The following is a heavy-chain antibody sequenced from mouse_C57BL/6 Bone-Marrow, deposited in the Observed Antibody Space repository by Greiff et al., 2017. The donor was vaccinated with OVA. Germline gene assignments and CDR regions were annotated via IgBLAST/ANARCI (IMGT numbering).Heavy chain of an antibody. D-gene: IGHD2-2*01. Sequence: EVKLMESGGGLVQPGESLKLSCESNEYEFPSHDMSWVRKTPEKRLELVAAINSDGGSTYYPDTMERRFIISRDNTKKTLYLQMSSLRSEDTALYYCARRLPYYYAMDYWGQGTSVTVSS. V-gene: IGHV5-2*01. CDR3: ARRLPYYYAMDY. J-gene: IGHJ4*01. CDR1: EYEFPSHD. CDR2: INSDGGST.